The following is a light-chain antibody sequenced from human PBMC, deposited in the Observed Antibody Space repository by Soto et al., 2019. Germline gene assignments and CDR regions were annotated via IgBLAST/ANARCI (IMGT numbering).Light chain of an antibody. CDR2: GAS. Sequence: EIVLTQSPAILSVSRGKRHTLPCRHRECVGHLLAWYQQKPGQTPTLLIYGASTRATGIPARFSGSGSGTEFTLTISSLQSEDFALYYCQQFADWPLTFGGGTKVEMK. V-gene: IGKV3-15*01. J-gene: IGKJ4*01. CDR3: QQFADWPLT. CDR1: ECVGHL.